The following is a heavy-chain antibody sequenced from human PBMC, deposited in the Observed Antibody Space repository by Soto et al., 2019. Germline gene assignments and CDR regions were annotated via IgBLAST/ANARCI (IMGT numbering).Heavy chain of an antibody. D-gene: IGHD3-9*01. CDR1: GFTFRTHA. CDR3: AKYLDSFLYHFDN. CDR2: VTNTGSST. J-gene: IGHJ4*02. V-gene: IGHV3-23*05. Sequence: GGSLRLSCAASGFTFRTHAMGWVRQIPGKGLEWVSGVTNTGSSTSYADSVKGRFTISRDNSKNTLHLQMDNLRAEDTALYYCAKYLDSFLYHFDNWGQGALVTVSS.